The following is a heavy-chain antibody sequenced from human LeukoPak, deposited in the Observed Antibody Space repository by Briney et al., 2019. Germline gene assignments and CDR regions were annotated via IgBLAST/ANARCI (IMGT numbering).Heavy chain of an antibody. Sequence: GALRLSCAASGFTFSSYEMNWIRQAPGKGLEWISYISNSGSTKYYADSVKGRFTISRDNAKNSVFLQMNSLRAEDTAVYYCAAVIDYWGQGTLVTVSS. V-gene: IGHV3-48*03. CDR2: ISNSGSTK. CDR3: AAVIDY. CDR1: GFTFSSYE. J-gene: IGHJ4*02.